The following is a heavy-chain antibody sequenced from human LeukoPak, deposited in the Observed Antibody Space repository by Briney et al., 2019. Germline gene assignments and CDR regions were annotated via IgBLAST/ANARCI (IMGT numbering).Heavy chain of an antibody. D-gene: IGHD2-2*01. CDR3: ARHPGGYCSSTSCYHYFDY. J-gene: IGHJ4*02. V-gene: IGHV3-7*01. CDR2: IKQDGSEK. Sequence: GGSLRLSCAASGFTFSSYWMSWVRQAPGKGPEWVANIKQDGSEKYYVDSVKGRFTISRDNAKNSLYLQMNSPRAEDTAVYYCARHPGGYCSSTSCYHYFDYWGQGTLVTVSS. CDR1: GFTFSSYW.